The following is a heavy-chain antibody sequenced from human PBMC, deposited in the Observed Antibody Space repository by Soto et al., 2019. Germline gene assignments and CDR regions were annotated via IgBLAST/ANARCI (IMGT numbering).Heavy chain of an antibody. J-gene: IGHJ4*02. Sequence: LRLSCAASGFTSTNYAMNWVRQAPGKGLQWVSAISGSGITSYADSVKGRFTISRDNSKNTVFLQMNSPRADDTAVYYCARQARIVGATPDYWGQGTLVTVSS. CDR1: GFTSTNYA. CDR2: ISGSGIT. D-gene: IGHD1-26*01. CDR3: ARQARIVGATPDY. V-gene: IGHV3-23*01.